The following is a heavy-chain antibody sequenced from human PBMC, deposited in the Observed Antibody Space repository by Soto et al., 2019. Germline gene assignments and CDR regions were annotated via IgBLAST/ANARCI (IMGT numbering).Heavy chain of an antibody. D-gene: IGHD3-22*01. Sequence: ASVKVSCKASGYTFTSYDINWVRQATGQGLEWMGWMNPNSGNTGYAQKFQGRVTMTRNTSISTAYMELSNLRSEDTAVYYCARGSRGVVIRYYYYGMDVWGQGTTVTVSS. CDR2: MNPNSGNT. V-gene: IGHV1-8*01. J-gene: IGHJ6*02. CDR3: ARGSRGVVIRYYYYGMDV. CDR1: GYTFTSYD.